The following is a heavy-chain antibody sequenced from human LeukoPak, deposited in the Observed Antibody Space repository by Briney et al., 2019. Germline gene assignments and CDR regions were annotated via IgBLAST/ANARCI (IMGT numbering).Heavy chain of an antibody. V-gene: IGHV1-24*01. Sequence: ASVKVSCKVSGYTLTELFMHWVRQAPGKGLEWMGGFDPEDGETVYAQKFQGRVIMTEDTSTDTAYMELSSLRSEDTAVYYCATDSRSVSSGYANWGRGTLVTVSS. CDR3: ATDSRSVSSGYAN. CDR2: FDPEDGET. CDR1: GYTLTELF. D-gene: IGHD3-22*01. J-gene: IGHJ4*02.